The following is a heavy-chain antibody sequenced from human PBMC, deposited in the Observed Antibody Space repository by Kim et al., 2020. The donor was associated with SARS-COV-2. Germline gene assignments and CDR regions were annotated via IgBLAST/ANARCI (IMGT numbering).Heavy chain of an antibody. CDR3: ARGYCSSSRCYAGPDY. V-gene: IGHV3-48*02. CDR2: INNDGTVM. J-gene: IGHJ4*02. Sequence: GGSLILSCAASGFTFSDYTMDWVRQAPGRGLEWVSYINNDGTVMYYGDSVKGRFTISRDNSENSLFLQMNSLRDDDTAVYYCARGYCSSSRCYAGPDYWGQGTLVTVST. CDR1: GFTFSDYT. D-gene: IGHD2-2*01.